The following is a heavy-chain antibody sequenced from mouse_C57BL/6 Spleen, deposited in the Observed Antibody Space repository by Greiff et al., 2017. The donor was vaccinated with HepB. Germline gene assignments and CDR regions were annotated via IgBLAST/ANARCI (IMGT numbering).Heavy chain of an antibody. J-gene: IGHJ3*01. Sequence: EVKLMESGPGLVAPSQRLSITCTVSGFSLTSYGVDWVRQPPEKGLEWVAQIRLKSDNYATHYAESVKGRFTISRDDSKSSVYLQMNNLRAEDTGIYYCTETAQATSYWGQGTLVTVSA. CDR1: GFSLTSYG. V-gene: IGHV6-3*01. D-gene: IGHD3-2*02. CDR3: TETAQATSY. CDR2: IRLKSDNYAT.